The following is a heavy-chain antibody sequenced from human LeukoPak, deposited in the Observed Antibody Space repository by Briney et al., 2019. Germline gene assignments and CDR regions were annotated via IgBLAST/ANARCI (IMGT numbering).Heavy chain of an antibody. V-gene: IGHV3-23*01. CDR1: GFTFSSYA. D-gene: IGHD1-26*01. Sequence: GASLRLSCAASGFTFSSYAMSWVRQAPGKGLEWVSAISGSGCSTYYADSVKGRFTISRDNSKNTLYLQMNSLRAEDTAVYYCAKLGRGSYYSDYFDYWGQGTLVTVSS. J-gene: IGHJ4*02. CDR3: AKLGRGSYYSDYFDY. CDR2: ISGSGCST.